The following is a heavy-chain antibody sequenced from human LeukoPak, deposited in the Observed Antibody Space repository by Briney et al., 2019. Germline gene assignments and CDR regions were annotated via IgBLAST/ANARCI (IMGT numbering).Heavy chain of an antibody. CDR1: GGSISSGSYY. CDR3: ARHVGATTGSDAFDI. CDR2: IYTSGST. D-gene: IGHD1-26*01. V-gene: IGHV4-61*02. J-gene: IGHJ3*02. Sequence: SETLSLTCTVSGGSISSGSYYWSWIRQPAGKGLEWIGRIYTSGSTNYNPSLKSRVTISVDTSKNQFSLKLSSVTAADTAVYYCARHVGATTGSDAFDIWGQGTMVTVSS.